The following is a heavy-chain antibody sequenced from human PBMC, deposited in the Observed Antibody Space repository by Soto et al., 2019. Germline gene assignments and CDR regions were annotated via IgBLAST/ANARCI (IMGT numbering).Heavy chain of an antibody. CDR2: IKSKTDGGTT. J-gene: IGHJ4*02. D-gene: IGHD3-9*01. CDR3: TAMYYDILTGPDY. V-gene: IGHV3-15*01. CDR1: GFTFSNAW. Sequence: PWGSLRLSCAASGFTFSNAWMSWVRQAPGKGLEWVGRIKSKTDGGTTDYAAPVKGRFTISRDDSKNTLYLQMNSLKTEDTAVYYCTAMYYDILTGPDYWGQGTLVTVSS.